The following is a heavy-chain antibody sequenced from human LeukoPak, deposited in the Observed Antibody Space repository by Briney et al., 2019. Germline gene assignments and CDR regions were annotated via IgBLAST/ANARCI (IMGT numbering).Heavy chain of an antibody. J-gene: IGHJ6*04. CDR2: ISGSGGST. Sequence: GGSLRLSCAASGFTFSSYAMSWDRQAPGKGLEWVSAISGSGGSTYYADSVKGRFTISRDNSKNTLYLQMNSRRAEDTAVYYCAKDSRVVPAANGGGYYYYGMDVWGKGTTVTVSS. CDR1: GFTFSSYA. CDR3: AKDSRVVPAANGGGYYYYGMDV. V-gene: IGHV3-23*01. D-gene: IGHD2-2*01.